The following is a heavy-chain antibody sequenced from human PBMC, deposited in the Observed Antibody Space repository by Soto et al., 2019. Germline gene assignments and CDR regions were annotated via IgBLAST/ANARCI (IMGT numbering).Heavy chain of an antibody. J-gene: IGHJ4*02. CDR2: ISSSSSTI. CDR1: GFTFSSYS. CDR3: ARELSALYYDYMWGSYRYESERRSQDDFDY. Sequence: EVQLVESGGGLVQPGGSLRLSCAASGFTFSSYSMNWVRQAPGKGLEWVSYISSSSSTIYYADSVTGRFTISRDNAKNSLYLQRNSLKAEDTAVYYRARELSALYYDYMWGSYRYESERRSQDDFDYGGQGTLVTVCS. V-gene: IGHV3-48*01. D-gene: IGHD3-16*02.